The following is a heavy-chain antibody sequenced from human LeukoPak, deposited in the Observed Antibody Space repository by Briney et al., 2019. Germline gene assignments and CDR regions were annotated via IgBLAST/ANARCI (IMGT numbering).Heavy chain of an antibody. CDR3: ARARSAWDWFDP. D-gene: IGHD1-26*01. V-gene: IGHV4-34*01. Sequence: PSETLSLTCTVSGGSISSYYWSWIRQPPGKGLEWIGEINHSGSTNYNPSLKSRVTISVDTSKNQFSLKLSSVTAADTAVYYCARARSAWDWFDPWGQGTLVTVSS. CDR2: INHSGST. CDR1: GGSISSYY. J-gene: IGHJ5*02.